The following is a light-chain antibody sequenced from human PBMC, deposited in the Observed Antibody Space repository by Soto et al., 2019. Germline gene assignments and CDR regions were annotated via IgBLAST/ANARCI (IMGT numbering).Light chain of an antibody. CDR1: QSIGIN. Sequence: DIQMTQSPSSLSASFGDRVTMTCRASQSIGINLAWFQQRPGNAPKLLIYAASTLQSGVPTRFSGSGSGTDFTLTISSLQPEDVANYYCQKNNSAPLTFGGGTRVEIK. V-gene: IGKV1-27*01. CDR3: QKNNSAPLT. J-gene: IGKJ4*01. CDR2: AAS.